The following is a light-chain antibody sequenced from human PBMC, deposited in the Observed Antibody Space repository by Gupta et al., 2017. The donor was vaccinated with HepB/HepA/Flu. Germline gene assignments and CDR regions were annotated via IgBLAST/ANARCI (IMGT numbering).Light chain of an antibody. CDR1: QDISNY. Sequence: DIQMTQSPSSLSASVGDRVTITCQASQDISNYLNWYQQKPGKAPKLLIYDASNLETGVPSRCSGSGSGTDFTCTISSLKPEDIATYYCQQYDNLLMYTFGQGTKLEIK. CDR3: QQYDNLLMYT. V-gene: IGKV1-33*01. J-gene: IGKJ2*01. CDR2: DAS.